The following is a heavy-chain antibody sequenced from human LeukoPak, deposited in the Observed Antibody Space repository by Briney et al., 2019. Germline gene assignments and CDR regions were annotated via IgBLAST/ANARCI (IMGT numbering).Heavy chain of an antibody. CDR2: IYHSGST. CDR1: GFTFSTYD. Sequence: LRLSCAASGFTFSTYDMSWIRQPPGKGLEWIGYIYHSGSTYYNPSLKSRVTISVDRSKNQFSLKLSSVTAADTAVYYCARVPAYYGSGSSLDYWGQGTLVTVSS. D-gene: IGHD3-10*01. J-gene: IGHJ4*02. CDR3: ARVPAYYGSGSSLDY. V-gene: IGHV4-30-2*01.